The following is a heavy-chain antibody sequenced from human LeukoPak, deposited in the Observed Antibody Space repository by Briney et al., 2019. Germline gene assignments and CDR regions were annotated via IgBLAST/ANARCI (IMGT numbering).Heavy chain of an antibody. D-gene: IGHD3-22*01. CDR1: GFTFGSYS. V-gene: IGHV3-21*01. CDR2: ISSSSSYI. Sequence: PGGSLRLSCAASGFTFGSYSMNWVRQAPGKGLEWVSSISSSSSYIYYADSVKGRFTISRDNAKNSLYLQMNSLRAEDTAVYYCARDRHYYDSSGSDWGQGTLVTVSS. J-gene: IGHJ4*02. CDR3: ARDRHYYDSSGSD.